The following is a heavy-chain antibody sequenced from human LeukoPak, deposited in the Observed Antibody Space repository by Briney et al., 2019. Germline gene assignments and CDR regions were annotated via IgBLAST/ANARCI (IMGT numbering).Heavy chain of an antibody. D-gene: IGHD3-22*01. Sequence: ASVKVSCKASGYTFTGYYMHWVRQAPGQGLEWMGWINPSSGGTNYAQRFQGRVTVTRDTSISTAYMDLSRLRSDDTAVYYCARAGVWDYSDSSGYHNAAFDIWGQGTMVTVSS. CDR3: ARAGVWDYSDSSGYHNAAFDI. V-gene: IGHV1-2*02. J-gene: IGHJ3*02. CDR1: GYTFTGYY. CDR2: INPSSGGT.